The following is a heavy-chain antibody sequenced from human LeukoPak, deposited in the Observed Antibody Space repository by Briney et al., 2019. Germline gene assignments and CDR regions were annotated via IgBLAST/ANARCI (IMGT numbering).Heavy chain of an antibody. CDR1: GFTFSSYS. CDR2: ISSSSSTI. V-gene: IGHV3-48*01. CDR3: ARSNEDAFDI. Sequence: PGGSLRLSCAASGFTFSSYSMNWVRQAPGKGLEWVSYISSSSSTIYYADSVKGRFTISRDNAKNSLYLQMNSLRAEETAVYYCARSNEDAFDIWGQGTMVTVSS. D-gene: IGHD4-11*01. J-gene: IGHJ3*02.